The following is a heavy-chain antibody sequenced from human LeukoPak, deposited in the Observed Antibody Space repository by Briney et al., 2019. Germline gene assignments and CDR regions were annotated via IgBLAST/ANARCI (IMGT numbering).Heavy chain of an antibody. CDR1: GFTFSSYA. Sequence: PGGSLRLSCAASGFTFSSYAMHWVRQAPGKGLEYVSAISSNGGSTYYANSVKGRFTISRDNSKNTLYLQMGSLRAEDTAVYYCAREGRVGYSGYASPGYYYYYMDVWGKGTTVTISS. CDR3: AREGRVGYSGYASPGYYYYYMDV. CDR2: ISSNGGST. D-gene: IGHD5-12*01. V-gene: IGHV3-64*01. J-gene: IGHJ6*03.